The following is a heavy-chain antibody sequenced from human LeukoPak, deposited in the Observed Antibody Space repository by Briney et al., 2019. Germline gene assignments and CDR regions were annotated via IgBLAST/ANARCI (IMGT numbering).Heavy chain of an antibody. V-gene: IGHV4-59*01. Sequence: SETLSLTCTVSGGSISSFYWSWIRQPPGKGLEWIGYIYYSGSTNYNPSLKSRVTISVDTSKNQFSLRLTSVSAADTAVYYCARGFDSKSTYFDYWGQGTLLTVSS. J-gene: IGHJ4*02. CDR1: GGSISSFY. CDR3: ARGFDSKSTYFDY. D-gene: IGHD5-12*01. CDR2: IYYSGST.